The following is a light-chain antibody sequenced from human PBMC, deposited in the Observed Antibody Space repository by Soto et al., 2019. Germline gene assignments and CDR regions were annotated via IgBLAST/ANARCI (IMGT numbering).Light chain of an antibody. CDR1: HSLNTD. J-gene: IGKJ5*01. V-gene: IGKV3-11*01. Sequence: EILMTQSAASLSVSPGEPATPYCWASHSLNTDLAWYQQKPGQAPRLLLYGASNRATGIPARFSGSVYGTDFNLTISSLEPEDFATYYCQQHGQWPITFGQGTRLEIK. CDR2: GAS. CDR3: QQHGQWPIT.